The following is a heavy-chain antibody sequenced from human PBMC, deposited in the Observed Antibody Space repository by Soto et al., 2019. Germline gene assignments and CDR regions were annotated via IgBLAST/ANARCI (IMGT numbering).Heavy chain of an antibody. J-gene: IGHJ5*02. Sequence: QVQLQQRGAGLLKPSETLSLTCAVYGGSFSGYYWSWIRQPPGKGLEWIGEINHSGSTNYNPSLTSRVTISVDTSKNPFSLKLSSVTAADTAVYYCARARIVVVPAARYNWFDPWGQGTLVTVSS. CDR3: ARARIVVVPAARYNWFDP. CDR2: INHSGST. D-gene: IGHD2-2*01. CDR1: GGSFSGYY. V-gene: IGHV4-34*01.